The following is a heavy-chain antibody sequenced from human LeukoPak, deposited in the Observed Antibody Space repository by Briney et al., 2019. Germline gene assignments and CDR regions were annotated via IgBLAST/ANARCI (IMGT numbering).Heavy chain of an antibody. CDR2: IYHSGST. J-gene: IGHJ4*02. CDR3: ARRTRKVTMVRGVILLPSDYFDY. V-gene: IGHV4-39*07. CDR1: GGSISSSSYY. Sequence: SETLSLTCTVSGGSISSSSYYWGWIRQPPGKGLEWIGSIYHSGSTYYNPSLKSRVTISVERPKNQFSLKLSSVTAADTAVYYCARRTRKVTMVRGVILLPSDYFDYWGQGALVTVSS. D-gene: IGHD3-10*01.